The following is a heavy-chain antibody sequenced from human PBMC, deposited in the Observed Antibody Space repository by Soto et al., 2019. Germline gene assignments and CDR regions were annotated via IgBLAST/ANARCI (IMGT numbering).Heavy chain of an antibody. CDR3: ASSIS. CDR1: GFPFSSYG. Sequence: GGSLRLSCAASGFPFSSYGMHWVRQAPGKGLDWVAVIWYDGTNKDYAYSVKGRFTISRDNSNSTLFLQMNNLRVDDTAVYYCASSISWGQGTLVNFS. J-gene: IGHJ4*02. V-gene: IGHV3-33*01. CDR2: IWYDGTNK.